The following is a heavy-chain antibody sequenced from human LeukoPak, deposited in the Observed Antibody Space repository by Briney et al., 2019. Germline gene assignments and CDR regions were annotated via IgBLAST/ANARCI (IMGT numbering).Heavy chain of an antibody. D-gene: IGHD6-19*01. CDR1: GFTFSSYW. CDR2: IKQDGSDK. V-gene: IGHV3-7*01. J-gene: IGHJ4*02. CDR3: AKPFGSGWTPLDY. Sequence: PRGSLRLSCVASGFTFSSYWMSWVRQAPGKGLEWVANIKQDGSDKNYVDSVKGRFTISRDNAKNSLYLQINSLRAEDTAIYYCAKPFGSGWTPLDYWGQGTLVTVSS.